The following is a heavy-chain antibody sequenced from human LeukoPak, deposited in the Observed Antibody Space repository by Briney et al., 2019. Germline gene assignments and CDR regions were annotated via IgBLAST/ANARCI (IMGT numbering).Heavy chain of an antibody. V-gene: IGHV3-23*01. J-gene: IGHJ4*02. CDR3: AKRGWDLVVY. CDR2: ISTSGGST. D-gene: IGHD1-26*01. CDR1: GFILSSYA. Sequence: GGSLRLSCAASGFILSSYAMSWFRQAPGKGLEWVSAISTSGGSTYYADSVKGRFTISRDNSKNTLYPQMNSLRAEDTAVYYCAKRGWDLVVYWGQGTLVTVSS.